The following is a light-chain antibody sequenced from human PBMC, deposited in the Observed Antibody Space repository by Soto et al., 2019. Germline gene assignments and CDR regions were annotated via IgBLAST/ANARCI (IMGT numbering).Light chain of an antibody. CDR2: EGT. CDR3: CSYASSSSYV. J-gene: IGLJ1*01. V-gene: IGLV2-23*01. CDR1: TSDVGGYNL. Sequence: QSVLTQPASVSGSPGQSITISCSGTTSDVGGYNLVSWYQQHTAKAPKLLIYEGTQRPSGVSSRFSGSKSGNTASLTISGLQAEDEADYYCCSYASSSSYVVGAGTKATVL.